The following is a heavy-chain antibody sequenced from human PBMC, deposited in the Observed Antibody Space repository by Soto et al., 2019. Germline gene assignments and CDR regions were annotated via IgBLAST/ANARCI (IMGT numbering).Heavy chain of an antibody. CDR2: ISGSGGST. V-gene: IGHV3-23*01. Sequence: GGSLRLSCAASGFTFSSYAMSWVRQAPGKGLEWVSAISGSGGSTYYADSVKGRFTISRDNSKKTLYLQMNSLRAEDTSVYYCAKDLGSWYALYYFDYWGQGTLVTVSS. D-gene: IGHD6-13*01. CDR1: GFTFSSYA. J-gene: IGHJ4*02. CDR3: AKDLGSWYALYYFDY.